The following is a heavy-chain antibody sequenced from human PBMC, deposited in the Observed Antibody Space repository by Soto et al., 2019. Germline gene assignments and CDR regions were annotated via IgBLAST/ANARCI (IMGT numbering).Heavy chain of an antibody. CDR2: VYYRGRS. V-gene: IGHV4-39*01. Sequence: SETLSLTCTVSGGSVSNSNYYWGWIRQSPGKGLGWIGSVYYRGRSYSKSSVKSRVTISVDTSKNQFSLNLNSVTASDTAVYFCVSQRTSVLTQAYFDYWGPGALVTVSS. CDR3: VSQRTSVLTQAYFDY. CDR1: GGSVSNSNYY. D-gene: IGHD2-8*01. J-gene: IGHJ4*02.